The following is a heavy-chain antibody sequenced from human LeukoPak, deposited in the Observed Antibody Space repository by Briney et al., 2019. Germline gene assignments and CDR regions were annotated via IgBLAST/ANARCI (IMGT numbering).Heavy chain of an antibody. V-gene: IGHV3-23*01. J-gene: IGHJ4*02. Sequence: PGGSLRLSCAASGFTFSSYAMSWVRQAPGKGLEWVSAISGSGGSTYYADSVKGRFTISRDNSKNTLYLQTNSLRAEDTAVYYCAKGPAGYFDWLVPFDYWGQGTLVTVSS. CDR1: GFTFSSYA. CDR3: AKGPAGYFDWLVPFDY. D-gene: IGHD3-9*01. CDR2: ISGSGGST.